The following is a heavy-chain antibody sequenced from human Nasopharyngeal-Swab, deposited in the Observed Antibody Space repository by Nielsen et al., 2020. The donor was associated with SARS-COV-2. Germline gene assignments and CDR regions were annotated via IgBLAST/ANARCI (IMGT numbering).Heavy chain of an antibody. Sequence: SLMISCAASGFTFSSYKMHWVRQAPVKGLEWVSYISSRGTGIYDEDSEKGGFTISRDNAKNSLYLLMNSLRVEVTAIYYCARESSSDYTFDDWGQGTLVTVSS. CDR1: GFTFSSYK. CDR3: ARESSSDYTFDD. D-gene: IGHD3-22*01. J-gene: IGHJ4*02. CDR2: ISSRGTGI. V-gene: IGHV3-48*03.